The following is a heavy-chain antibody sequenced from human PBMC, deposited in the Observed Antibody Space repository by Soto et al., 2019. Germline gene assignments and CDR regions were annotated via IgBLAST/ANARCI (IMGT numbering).Heavy chain of an antibody. D-gene: IGHD2-2*01. CDR2: IYPGDSDT. CDR3: ARHDPKGVPATNILGAWYLDL. CDR1: GYSFTSYW. J-gene: IGHJ2*01. V-gene: IGHV5-51*01. Sequence: GESLKNSCKGSGYSFTSYWIGWVRQMPGKGLEWMGIIYPGDSDTRYSPSFQGQVTISADKSISTAYLQWSSLKASDTAMYYCARHDPKGVPATNILGAWYLDLWGRRTPVPVSS.